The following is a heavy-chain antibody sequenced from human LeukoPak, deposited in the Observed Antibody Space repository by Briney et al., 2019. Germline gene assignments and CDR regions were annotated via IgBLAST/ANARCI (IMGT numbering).Heavy chain of an antibody. J-gene: IGHJ4*02. Sequence: PSETLSLTCTVSGGSISGYYWSWIRQPPEMGLEWVGFMSDSGSTNYNPSLKCRVTISVDTSKNQLSLKLTSVTAADTAVYYCARDRGRYGGFDFWGQGTLVTVSS. CDR2: MSDSGST. V-gene: IGHV4-59*01. CDR1: GGSISGYY. CDR3: ARDRGRYGGFDF. D-gene: IGHD3-16*01.